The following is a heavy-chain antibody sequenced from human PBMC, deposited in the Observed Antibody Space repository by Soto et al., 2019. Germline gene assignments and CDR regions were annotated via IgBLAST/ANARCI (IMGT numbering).Heavy chain of an antibody. CDR3: ARSAPMEAGDKDYDDF. V-gene: IGHV1-69*01. J-gene: IGHJ4*02. CDR2: IIPFFGTA. CDR1: GGNFNTFG. Sequence: QVQLVQSGAEVKKTGSSVKVSCKASGGNFNTFGFSWVRQAPGQGLEWMGGIIPFFGTAKYSQKFEDKITITADESTNTVYMDLRSLTFEDTAIYYCARSAPMEAGDKDYDDFWGQGALITVSS. D-gene: IGHD3-16*01.